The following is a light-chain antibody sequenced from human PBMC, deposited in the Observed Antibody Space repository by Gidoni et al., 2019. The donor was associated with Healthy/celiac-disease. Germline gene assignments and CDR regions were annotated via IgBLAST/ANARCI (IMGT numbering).Light chain of an antibody. Sequence: DTQMTKSPSSLSASVGDRVTITCRASQSSSRYLNWYQQKPVKAPKLLIYAASSLQSGVPSRFSGSGSGTDFTLTISSLQPEDFATYYCQQNYSTPWTFGQGTKVEIK. CDR3: QQNYSTPWT. CDR2: AAS. V-gene: IGKV1-39*01. CDR1: QSSSRY. J-gene: IGKJ1*01.